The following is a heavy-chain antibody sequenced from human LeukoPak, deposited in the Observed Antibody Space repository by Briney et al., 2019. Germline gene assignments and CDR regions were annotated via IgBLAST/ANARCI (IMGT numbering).Heavy chain of an antibody. CDR1: GFTFSNYA. CDR2: ISSGGTYE. V-gene: IGHV3-30*01. D-gene: IGHD3-10*01. CDR3: ARDSTYYYDSGSSGPHYFDN. J-gene: IGHJ4*02. Sequence: GGSLRLSCAASGFTFSNYAMHWVRQAPGKGLEWVSLISSGGTYEYYADSVKGRFTISRGNSKDTLYLQLNSLRAEDTAVYYCARDSTYYYDSGSSGPHYFDNWGQGTLVTVSS.